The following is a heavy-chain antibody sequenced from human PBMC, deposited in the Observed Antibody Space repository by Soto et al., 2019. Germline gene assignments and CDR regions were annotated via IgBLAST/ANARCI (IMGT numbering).Heavy chain of an antibody. Sequence: SETLSLTCTVSGGSISSSSYYWGWIRQPPGKGLEWIGSIYYSGSTYYNPSLKSRVTISVDTSKNQFSLKLSSVTAADTAVYYCGSRSSHFPFSDYWGQGTLVTVSS. J-gene: IGHJ4*02. D-gene: IGHD6-6*01. V-gene: IGHV4-39*01. CDR1: GGSISSSSYY. CDR2: IYYSGST. CDR3: GSRSSHFPFSDY.